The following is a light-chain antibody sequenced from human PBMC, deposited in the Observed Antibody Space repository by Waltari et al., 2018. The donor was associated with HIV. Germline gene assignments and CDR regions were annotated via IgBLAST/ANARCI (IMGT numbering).Light chain of an antibody. CDR3: QQADGLPWT. CDR1: QAISRW. Sequence: DIPMTQSPFFVSASVGARVTITCRASQAISRWLTWYQQRPGAAPKLLIYASSTLQSGVPTRFSGSGSGANFTLTISSLQPEDFATYNCQQADGLPWTFGQGTKVEMK. V-gene: IGKV1-12*01. CDR2: ASS. J-gene: IGKJ1*01.